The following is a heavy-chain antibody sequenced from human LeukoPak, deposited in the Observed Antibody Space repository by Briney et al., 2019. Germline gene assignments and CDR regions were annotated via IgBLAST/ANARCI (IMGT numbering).Heavy chain of an antibody. CDR1: GYTFTAYY. D-gene: IGHD1-26*01. V-gene: IGHV1-2*02. CDR3: ARGSGNYWFDP. J-gene: IGHJ5*02. Sequence: ASVKVSCKASGYTFTAYYMHWVRQAPGQGREWMGWINPNSGDTNYAQKFQGRVTMTRDTSISTAYMEMSRLRSDDTAVYYCARGSGNYWFDPWGQRTLVTVSS. CDR2: INPNSGDT.